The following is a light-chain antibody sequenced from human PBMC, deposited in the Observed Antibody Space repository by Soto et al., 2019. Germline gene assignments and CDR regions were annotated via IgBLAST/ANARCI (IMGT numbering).Light chain of an antibody. J-gene: IGKJ1*01. Sequence: DIQMTQSPSSLSASVGDRVTITCRAIQGISNYLAWYQQKPGKVPKLLLYAASTLQSGVPSRFSSSGSGIDFTLAISSLQPEDVANYYCQKYNSAPWTFGQGTQVEIK. CDR2: AAS. CDR1: QGISNY. V-gene: IGKV1-27*01. CDR3: QKYNSAPWT.